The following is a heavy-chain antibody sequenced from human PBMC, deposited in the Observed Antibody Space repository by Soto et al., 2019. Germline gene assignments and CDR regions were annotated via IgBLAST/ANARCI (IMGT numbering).Heavy chain of an antibody. J-gene: IGHJ4*02. Sequence: SETLSLTCTVSGGSISSYYWSWIRQPPGKGLEWIGYIYYSGSTIYNPSLKSRVTISVDTSKNQLSLRLSSVTAADTAVYYCARGMLYFDYWGQGTPVTVS. CDR2: IYYSGST. V-gene: IGHV4-59*01. CDR1: GGSISSYY. D-gene: IGHD2-8*01. CDR3: ARGMLYFDY.